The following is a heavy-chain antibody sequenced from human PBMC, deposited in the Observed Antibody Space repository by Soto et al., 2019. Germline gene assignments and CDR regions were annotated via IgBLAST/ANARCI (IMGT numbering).Heavy chain of an antibody. CDR2: ISWDSGSI. J-gene: IGHJ4*02. Sequence: EVHLVESGGGLVQPGRSLRLSCVGSGFTFDEFAIHWVRQAPGKGLEWVSGISWDSGSINYADSVRGRFTISRDNAKKSLYLHMTSLGSEDTSFYYCAKIVTRHSLVPVFDQWGRGALVTVSS. CDR3: AKIVTRHSLVPVFDQ. CDR1: GFTFDEFA. D-gene: IGHD2-21*01. V-gene: IGHV3-9*01.